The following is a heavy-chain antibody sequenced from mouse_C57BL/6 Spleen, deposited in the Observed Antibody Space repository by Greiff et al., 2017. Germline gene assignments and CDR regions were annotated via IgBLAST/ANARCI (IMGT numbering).Heavy chain of an antibody. Sequence: DVHLVESGGGLVQPGGSLKLSCAASGFTFCDYGMAWVRQAPRKGPEWVAFISNLAYSIYYADPVTGRFTISRENAKNTLYLEMSSLRSEDTAMYYCARQGRDYAMDCWGQGTSVTVSS. V-gene: IGHV5-15*01. CDR3: ARQGRDYAMDC. CDR2: ISNLAYSI. J-gene: IGHJ4*01. CDR1: GFTFCDYG.